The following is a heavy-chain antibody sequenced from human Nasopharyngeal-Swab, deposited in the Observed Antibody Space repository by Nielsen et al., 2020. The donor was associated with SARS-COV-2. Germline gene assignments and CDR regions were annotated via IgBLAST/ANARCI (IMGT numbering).Heavy chain of an antibody. V-gene: IGHV4-61*01. CDR3: ARARDWGSYFYYYYMDV. D-gene: IGHD7-27*01. CDR2: IYNNGST. J-gene: IGHJ6*03. CDR1: GGSVSTGSYY. Sequence: SETLSLTCTVSGGSVSTGSYYWTRIRQPPGKGLEWIGYIYNNGSTKYNPSLKSRVTISVDTSKNQFSLKLNSVTAADTAVYYCARARDWGSYFYYYYMDVWGNGTTVTVSS.